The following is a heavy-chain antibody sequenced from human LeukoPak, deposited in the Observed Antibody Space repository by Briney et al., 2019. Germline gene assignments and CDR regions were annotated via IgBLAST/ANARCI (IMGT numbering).Heavy chain of an antibody. Sequence: ASVKVSCKASGYTFTSYGISWVQQAPGQGLEWMGWISAYNGNTNYAQKLQGRVTMTTDTSTSTAYMELRSLRSDDTAVYYCARVEETDSSSWYRGAYYFDYWGQGTLVTVPS. CDR3: ARVEETDSSSWYRGAYYFDY. CDR2: ISAYNGNT. D-gene: IGHD6-13*01. J-gene: IGHJ4*02. CDR1: GYTFTSYG. V-gene: IGHV1-18*01.